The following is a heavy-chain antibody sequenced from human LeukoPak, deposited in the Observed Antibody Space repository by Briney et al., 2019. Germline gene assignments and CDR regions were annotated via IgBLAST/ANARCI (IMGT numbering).Heavy chain of an antibody. CDR1: GYTFTGYY. J-gene: IGHJ4*02. Sequence: GASVKVSCKASGYTFTGYYMHWVRQAPGQGLDYMGWINPNTGGTDYAQKFQGRVTMTRDTSITTGYMEVTRLTSDDTAVYYCAKGELQYFDYWGQGTLVTVSS. CDR2: INPNTGGT. CDR3: AKGELQYFDY. D-gene: IGHD1-7*01. V-gene: IGHV1-2*02.